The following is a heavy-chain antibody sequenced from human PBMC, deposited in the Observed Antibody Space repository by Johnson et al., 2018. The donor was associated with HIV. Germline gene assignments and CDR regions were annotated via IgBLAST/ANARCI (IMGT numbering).Heavy chain of an antibody. CDR1: GFTFDDYD. D-gene: IGHD6-19*01. CDR3: ARDLGWLEGTHDAFDI. V-gene: IGHV3-20*04. J-gene: IGHJ3*02. CDR2: INWNGGST. Sequence: VQLVESGGGVVRPGESLRLSCAASGFTFDDYDMSWVRQAPGKGLEWISGINWNGGSTHYADSVKGRFTISRDNAKNSLYLQINSLRAEDTALYYCARDLGWLEGTHDAFDIWGQGTLVSVSS.